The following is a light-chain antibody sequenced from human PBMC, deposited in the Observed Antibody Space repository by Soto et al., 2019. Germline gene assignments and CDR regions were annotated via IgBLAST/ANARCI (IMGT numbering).Light chain of an antibody. V-gene: IGKV3-15*01. CDR2: DTS. Sequence: EIVMTQSPATLSVSPGESATLSCRSSQNIRNNLAWYQQKPGQAPRLLFSDTSTRATTVPARFNGSRSGTEFSLTISSLQSEDFAVYYCQQYNNWPITFGQGTRLEIK. CDR3: QQYNNWPIT. J-gene: IGKJ5*01. CDR1: QNIRNN.